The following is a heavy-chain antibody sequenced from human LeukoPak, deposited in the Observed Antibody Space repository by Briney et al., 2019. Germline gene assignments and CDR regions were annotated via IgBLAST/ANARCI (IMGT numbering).Heavy chain of an antibody. CDR1: GYTFTSYG. Sequence: GASVKVSCKASGYTFTSYGISWVRQAPGQGLEWMGWISAYNGNTNYAQKLQGRVTMTTDTSTSTAYMELRSLRSDDTAVYYCARVYCSGGSCYSFLSDYWGQGTLVTVSS. V-gene: IGHV1-18*04. D-gene: IGHD2-15*01. CDR2: ISAYNGNT. CDR3: ARVYCSGGSCYSFLSDY. J-gene: IGHJ4*02.